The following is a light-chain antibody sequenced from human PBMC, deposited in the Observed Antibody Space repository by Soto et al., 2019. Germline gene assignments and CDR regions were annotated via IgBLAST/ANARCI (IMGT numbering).Light chain of an antibody. CDR3: LQHNSYPRT. J-gene: IGKJ1*01. Sequence: DIQMTQSPSTLSGSVGDRVTITCRASQTISSWSAWYQQKPGKAPKRLIYAASSLQSGVPSRFSGSGSGTEFTLTISSLQPEDFATYYCLQHNSYPRTFGQGTKVDIK. V-gene: IGKV1-17*01. CDR1: QTISSW. CDR2: AAS.